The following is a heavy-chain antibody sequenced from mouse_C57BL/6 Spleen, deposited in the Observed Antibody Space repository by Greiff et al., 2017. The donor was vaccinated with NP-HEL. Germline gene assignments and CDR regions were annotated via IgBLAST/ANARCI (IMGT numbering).Heavy chain of an antibody. CDR3: ARTRGSSHWYFDV. Sequence: VKLLESGSELRSPGSSVKLSCKDFDSEVSPIAYMSWVRQKPGHGFEWIGGILPSIGRTIYGEKFEDKATLDADTLSNTAYLELNSLTSEDSAIYYCARTRGSSHWYFDVWGTGTTVTVSS. CDR2: ILPSIGRT. D-gene: IGHD1-1*01. J-gene: IGHJ1*03. V-gene: IGHV15-2*01. CDR1: DSEVSPIAY.